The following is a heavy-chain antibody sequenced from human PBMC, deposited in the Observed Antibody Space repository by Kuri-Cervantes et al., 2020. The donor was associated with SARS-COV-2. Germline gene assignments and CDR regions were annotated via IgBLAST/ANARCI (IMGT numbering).Heavy chain of an antibody. CDR3: ARDQTRSGWTFLFDY. J-gene: IGHJ4*02. CDR2: IIPIFGTA. V-gene: IGHV1-69*13. D-gene: IGHD6-19*01. Sequence: SVKVSCKASGGAFSSYAISWVRQAPGQGLEWMGGIIPIFGTANYAQKFQGRVTITADESTSTAYMELSSLRSEDTAVYYCARDQTRSGWTFLFDYWGQGTLVTVSS. CDR1: GGAFSSYA.